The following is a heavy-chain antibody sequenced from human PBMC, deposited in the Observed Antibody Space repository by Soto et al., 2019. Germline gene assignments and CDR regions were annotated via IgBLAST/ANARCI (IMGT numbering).Heavy chain of an antibody. V-gene: IGHV3-53*01. CDR2: IYSGGST. Sequence: GGSLRLSCAASGFTVSSNYMSWVRQAPGKGLEWVSVIYSGGSTYYADSVKGRFTISRDNSKNTLYLQMNSLRAEDTDVYYCARVSGSWYWFDPWGQGTLVTVSS. CDR1: GFTVSSNY. J-gene: IGHJ5*02. D-gene: IGHD6-13*01. CDR3: ARVSGSWYWFDP.